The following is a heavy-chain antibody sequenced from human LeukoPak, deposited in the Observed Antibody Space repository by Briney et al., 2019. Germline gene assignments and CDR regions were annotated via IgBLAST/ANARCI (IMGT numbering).Heavy chain of an antibody. Sequence: GGSLRLSCAASGFTLSTYGMSWVRQAPGKGLEWVSVISGSVGSTYYADSVKGRFTISRDNSKNTLYLQMNSLRAEDTALYYCAKLSCSSTACYTDYWGQGTLVTVSS. CDR1: GFTLSTYG. J-gene: IGHJ4*02. CDR2: ISGSVGST. CDR3: AKLSCSSTACYTDY. D-gene: IGHD2-2*02. V-gene: IGHV3-23*01.